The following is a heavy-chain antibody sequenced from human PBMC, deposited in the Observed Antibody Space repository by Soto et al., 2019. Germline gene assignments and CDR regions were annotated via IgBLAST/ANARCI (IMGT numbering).Heavy chain of an antibody. J-gene: IGHJ6*02. CDR2: IYYSGST. V-gene: IGHV4-30-4*01. D-gene: IGHD3-22*01. Sequence: SETLSLTCTVSGGSISSGDYYWSWIRQPPGKGLEWIGYIYYSGSTYYNPSLKSRVTISVDTSKNQCSLKLSSVTAADTAVYYCARNYYDSVRDYYGMDVWGQGTTVTVSS. CDR3: ARNYYDSVRDYYGMDV. CDR1: GGSISSGDYY.